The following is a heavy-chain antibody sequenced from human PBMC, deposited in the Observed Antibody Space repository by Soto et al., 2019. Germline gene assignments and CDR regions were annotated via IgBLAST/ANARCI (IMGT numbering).Heavy chain of an antibody. D-gene: IGHD3-10*01. V-gene: IGHV3-21*01. CDR2: ISTGSTYI. CDR3: ARDRDSSGSGRNKNPFDY. J-gene: IGHJ4*02. Sequence: GGSLRLSCAASGFTFSSYSMNWVRQAPGKGLEWVSSISTGSTYIYYADSVKGRFTVSRDNAKNSLFLQMDSLRADHTAVYYCARDRDSSGSGRNKNPFDYWGRGILVTVSS. CDR1: GFTFSSYS.